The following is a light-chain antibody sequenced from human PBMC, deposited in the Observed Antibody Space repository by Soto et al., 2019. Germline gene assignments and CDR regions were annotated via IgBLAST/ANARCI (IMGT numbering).Light chain of an antibody. Sequence: DIQMTQSPSSLSASVGDRVTITCRASQSISSYLNWYQQKPGKAPKLLIHAASSLQSGVPSRFSGSGSGTDFTLTISSLQPEDFATYYCQQSYSTPITFGGGTKVEIK. CDR3: QQSYSTPIT. V-gene: IGKV1-39*01. CDR1: QSISSY. CDR2: AAS. J-gene: IGKJ4*01.